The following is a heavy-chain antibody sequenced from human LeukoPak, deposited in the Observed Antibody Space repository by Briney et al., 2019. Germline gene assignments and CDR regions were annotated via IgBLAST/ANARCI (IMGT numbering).Heavy chain of an antibody. CDR3: ATSITTPGAFDI. J-gene: IGHJ4*02. D-gene: IGHD1-1*01. CDR2: IVSETVGGRT. CDR1: SITFTKAW. V-gene: IGHV3-15*07. Sequence: GGSLRLSCAASSITFTKAWMNWVRQAPGKGLEWVARIVSETVGGRTDYAASVKGRFTISRDDSKSTLFLQMSSLKIEDTAVYYCATSITTPGAFDIWGQGALVTVSS.